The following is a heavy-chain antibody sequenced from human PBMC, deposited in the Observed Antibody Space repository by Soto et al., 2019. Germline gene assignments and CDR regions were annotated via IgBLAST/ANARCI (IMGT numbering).Heavy chain of an antibody. CDR1: GYSFGNFG. V-gene: IGHV1-18*01. J-gene: IGHJ4*02. D-gene: IGHD6-13*01. CDR2: ISAYNGNT. CDR3: ARTSAAGLDF. Sequence: QVQLVQSGPEVKKPGASVKVSCKASGYSFGNFGISWVRQAPGQGLEWMGWISAYNGNTNYVDKVRGRVTMTTDTSTYTAHMELRSLRSDDTAVYFCARTSAAGLDFWGQGTLVTVSS.